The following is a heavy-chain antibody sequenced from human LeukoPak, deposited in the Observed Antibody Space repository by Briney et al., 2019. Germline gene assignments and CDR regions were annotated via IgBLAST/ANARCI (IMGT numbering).Heavy chain of an antibody. V-gene: IGHV3-23*01. Sequence: PGGSLRLSCAASGFTFSSYAMSWVRQAPGKGLEWVSAISGSGGSTYYADSVKGRFTISRDNSKNTLYLQMNSLRAEDTAVYYCAKKPSIWFGELLYRGLDPWGQGTLVTVSS. CDR1: GFTFSSYA. CDR2: ISGSGGST. J-gene: IGHJ5*02. D-gene: IGHD3-10*01. CDR3: AKKPSIWFGELLYRGLDP.